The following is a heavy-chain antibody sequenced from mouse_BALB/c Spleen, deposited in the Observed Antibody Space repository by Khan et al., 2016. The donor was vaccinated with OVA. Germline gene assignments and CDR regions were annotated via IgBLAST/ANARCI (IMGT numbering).Heavy chain of an antibody. CDR3: ARTARIKY. D-gene: IGHD1-2*01. J-gene: IGHJ2*01. V-gene: IGHV3-2*02. CDR2: ISYSGST. Sequence: EVKLEESGPGLVKPSQSLSLTCTVTGYSITSGYGWNWLRQFPGNKLEWMGYISYSGSTNYNPSLKSRISITRDTSKNQFFLQLNSVTTEDTATYYSARTARIKYWGQGTMLTVSA. CDR1: GYSITSGYG.